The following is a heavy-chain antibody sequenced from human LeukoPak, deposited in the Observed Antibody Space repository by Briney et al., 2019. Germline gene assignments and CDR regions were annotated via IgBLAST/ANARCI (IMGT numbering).Heavy chain of an antibody. J-gene: IGHJ4*02. CDR2: ISAYNGNT. Sequence: ASVKVSCKAPGYTFTSYGISWVRQAPGQGLEWMGWISAYNGNTNYAQKLQGRVTMTTDTSTSTAYMELRSLRSDDTAVYYCARGDLRYFDWLNAFDYWGQGTLVTVSS. CDR1: GYTFTSYG. D-gene: IGHD3-9*01. CDR3: ARGDLRYFDWLNAFDY. V-gene: IGHV1-18*01.